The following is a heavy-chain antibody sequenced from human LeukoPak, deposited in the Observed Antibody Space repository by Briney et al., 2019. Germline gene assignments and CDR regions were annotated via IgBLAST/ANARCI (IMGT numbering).Heavy chain of an antibody. CDR2: ISGSGDST. V-gene: IGHV3-23*01. CDR1: GYSFTSYW. D-gene: IGHD6-19*01. J-gene: IGHJ6*03. CDR3: AKGGIAVASTSYYYYMGV. Sequence: GESLKISCKGSGYSFTSYWIGWVRQAPGKGLEWVSGISGSGDSTYHADSVKGRFTISRDNSKNTLYLQMNSLRAEDTAVYYCAKGGIAVASTSYYYYMGVWGKGTTVTISS.